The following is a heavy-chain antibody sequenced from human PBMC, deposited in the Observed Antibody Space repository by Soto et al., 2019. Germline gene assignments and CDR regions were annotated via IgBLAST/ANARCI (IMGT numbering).Heavy chain of an antibody. CDR1: GGSISSGDYY. J-gene: IGHJ5*02. CDR2: IYYSGST. CDR3: ARGGWYPMVRGVLRWFDP. V-gene: IGHV4-30-4*01. Sequence: QVQLQESGPGLVKPSQTLSLTCTVSGGSISSGDYYWSWIRQPPGKGLEWIGYIYYSGSTYYNPSLKSRVTISVDTSKNQFSLKLSSVTAADTAVYYCARGGWYPMVRGVLRWFDPWGQGTLVTVSS. D-gene: IGHD3-10*01.